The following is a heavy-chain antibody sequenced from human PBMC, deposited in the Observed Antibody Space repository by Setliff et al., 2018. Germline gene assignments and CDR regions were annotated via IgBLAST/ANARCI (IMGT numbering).Heavy chain of an antibody. CDR3: ARAGPTVTSFRVLVISWWDP. J-gene: IGHJ5*02. CDR2: IYYSGSA. D-gene: IGHD3-3*01. CDR1: GDSISPYY. V-gene: IGHV4-59*08. Sequence: SETLSLTCTVSGDSISPYYWSWIRQPPGEGLEWVGYIYYSGSANYNPSLKSRVTISVDTSKNQFSLKLSSVTAADTATYYCARAGPTVTSFRVLVISWWDPWGQGSLVTVSS.